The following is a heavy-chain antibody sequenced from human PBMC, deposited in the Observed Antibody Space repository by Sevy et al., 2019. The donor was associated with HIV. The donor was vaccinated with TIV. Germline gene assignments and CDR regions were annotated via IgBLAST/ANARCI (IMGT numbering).Heavy chain of an antibody. CDR2: ISGSGVIT. Sequence: GGYLRLSCAASGFTFNRHAMSWVHQAPGKGLEWVSGISGSGVITHYADSVRGRITISRDNSKNTLYLQMNSLRAEDTAKYYCAKDVDYDILTGPWNAWGQGTLVTVSS. CDR1: GFTFNRHA. V-gene: IGHV3-23*01. J-gene: IGHJ5*02. CDR3: AKDVDYDILTGPWNA. D-gene: IGHD3-9*01.